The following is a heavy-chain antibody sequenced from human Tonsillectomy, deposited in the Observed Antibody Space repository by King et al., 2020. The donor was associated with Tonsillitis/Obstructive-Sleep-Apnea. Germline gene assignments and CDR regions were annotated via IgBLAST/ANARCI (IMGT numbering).Heavy chain of an antibody. CDR1: GFTFDDYA. Sequence: VQLVESGGGLVQPGMSLRLSCTASGFTFDDYAMHWVRQAPGKGLEWVSGITWNGGSICYADSVKGRFTISRDNAKNTLYLQMNSLRTEDTALYYCAKGRDVYYMDVWGQGTPVTVSS. J-gene: IGHJ6*03. CDR2: ITWNGGSI. V-gene: IGHV3-9*01. CDR3: AKGRDVYYMDV.